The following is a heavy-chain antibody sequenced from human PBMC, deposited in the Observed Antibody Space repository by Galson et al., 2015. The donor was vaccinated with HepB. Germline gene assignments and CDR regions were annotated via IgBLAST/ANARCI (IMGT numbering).Heavy chain of an antibody. CDR2: IWYVGSNK. J-gene: IGHJ4*02. CDR3: AKDTSDRQYYDFWSGYYTDY. V-gene: IGHV3-33*06. D-gene: IGHD3-3*01. CDR1: GFTFSSYG. Sequence: SLRLSCAASGFTFSSYGMHWVRQAPGKGLEWVAVIWYVGSNKYYADSVKGRFTISRDNSKNTLYLQMNSLRAEDTAVYYCAKDTSDRQYYDFWSGYYTDYWGRGTLVTVSS.